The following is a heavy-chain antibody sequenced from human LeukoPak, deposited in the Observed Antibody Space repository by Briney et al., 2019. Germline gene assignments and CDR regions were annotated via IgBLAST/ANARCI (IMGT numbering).Heavy chain of an antibody. CDR2: INPNIGVT. Sequence: ASVKVSCKASGYTFTEHYIHWVRQAPGQGPEWMGWINPNIGVTKYAQKFVGRVTMTRETSITTAYMELSSLPSDDTAMYYCARDLEFYHVLSGYYVPSFDSWGQGALVTVSS. V-gene: IGHV1-2*02. J-gene: IGHJ4*02. CDR1: GYTFTEHY. CDR3: ARDLEFYHVLSGYYVPSFDS. D-gene: IGHD3-9*01.